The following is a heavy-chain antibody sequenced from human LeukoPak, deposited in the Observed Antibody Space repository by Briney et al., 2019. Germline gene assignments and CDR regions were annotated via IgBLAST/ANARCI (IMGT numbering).Heavy chain of an antibody. CDR1: GFTFSSYA. D-gene: IGHD3-22*01. CDR3: AKFGYYDSSGHDAFDI. J-gene: IGHJ3*02. Sequence: GGSLRLSCAASGFTFSSYAMSWVRQAPGKGLEWVSAISGSGGSTYYADSVKGRFTISRDNSKNTLYLQMNSQRAEDTAVYYCAKFGYYDSSGHDAFDIWGQGTMVTVSS. CDR2: ISGSGGST. V-gene: IGHV3-23*01.